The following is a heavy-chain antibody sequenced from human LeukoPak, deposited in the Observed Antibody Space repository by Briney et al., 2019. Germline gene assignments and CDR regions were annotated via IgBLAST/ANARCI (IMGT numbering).Heavy chain of an antibody. CDR2: ISGSGGST. V-gene: IGHV3-23*01. D-gene: IGHD6-6*01. Sequence: GSLRLSCAASGFTFSSYSMNWVRQAPGKGLEWVSAISGSGGSTYYADSVKGRFTISRDNSKNTLYLQMNSLRAEDTAVYYCAKDSFSAARAFDYWGQGTLVTVSS. CDR1: GFTFSSYS. CDR3: AKDSFSAARAFDY. J-gene: IGHJ4*02.